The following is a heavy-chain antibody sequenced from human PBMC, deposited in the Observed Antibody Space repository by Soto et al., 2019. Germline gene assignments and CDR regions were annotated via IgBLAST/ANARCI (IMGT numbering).Heavy chain of an antibody. CDR2: INPNSGDT. J-gene: IGHJ4*02. CDR1: GYTFTGYY. CDR3: ARDPTTVVREFHFDY. V-gene: IGHV1-2*02. Sequence: ASVKVSCKTSGYTFTGYYMHWVRQAPGQGLEWMGWINPNSGDTNYAQKFQARVTMTRDTSISTAYMELNSLRAEDTAVYYCARDPTTVVREFHFDYWGQGTLVTVSS. D-gene: IGHD2-15*01.